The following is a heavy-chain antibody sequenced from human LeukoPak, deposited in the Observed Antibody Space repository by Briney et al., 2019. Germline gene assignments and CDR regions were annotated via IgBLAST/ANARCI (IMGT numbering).Heavy chain of an antibody. Sequence: PGGSLRLSCAASGFTFSSYWMSWVRQAPGKGLEWVANIKQDGSEKYYVDSVKGRFTVSRDNAKNSLYLQMNSLRAEDTAVDYCARVVHTPQLCYFDYWGQGTLVTVSS. CDR1: GFTFSSYW. CDR3: ARVVHTPQLCYFDY. D-gene: IGHD2-15*01. CDR2: IKQDGSEK. J-gene: IGHJ4*02. V-gene: IGHV3-7*01.